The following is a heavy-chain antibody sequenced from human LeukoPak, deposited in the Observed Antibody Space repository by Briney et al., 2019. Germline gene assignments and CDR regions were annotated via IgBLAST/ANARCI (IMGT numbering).Heavy chain of an antibody. CDR3: ARGASGTLRSFDWLTQEPLDY. D-gene: IGHD3-10*01. J-gene: IGHJ4*02. V-gene: IGHV1-46*01. CDR2: INPSGGST. Sequence: ASVKVSCKASGYTFTSYYMHWVRQAPGQGLEWMGIINPSGGSTSYAQKFQGRVTMTRDTSTSTVYMELSSLRSEDTAVYYCARGASGTLRSFDWLTQEPLDYWGQGTLVTVSS. CDR1: GYTFTSYY.